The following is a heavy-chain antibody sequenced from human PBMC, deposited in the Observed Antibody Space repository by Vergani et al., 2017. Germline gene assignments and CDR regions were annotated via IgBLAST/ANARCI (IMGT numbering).Heavy chain of an antibody. Sequence: QVQLVQSGAEVKKPGSSVKVSCKASGGTFSSYAISWVRQAPGQGLEWMGGIIPIFGTANYAQKFQGRVTITADESTSTAYMELSSLRSEDTAVYYCASWYYYDSSGYYYKAFDIWGQRTMVTVSS. V-gene: IGHV1-69*01. CDR3: ASWYYYDSSGYYYKAFDI. J-gene: IGHJ3*02. D-gene: IGHD3-22*01. CDR2: IIPIFGTA. CDR1: GGTFSSYA.